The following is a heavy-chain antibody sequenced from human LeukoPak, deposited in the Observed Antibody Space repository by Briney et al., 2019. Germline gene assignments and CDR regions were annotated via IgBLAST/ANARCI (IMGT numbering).Heavy chain of an antibody. V-gene: IGHV4-34*01. CDR3: ARGDGRQQLVLVY. Sequence: SETLSLTCTVSGGSIGGNYWSWIRQSPGKGLEWIGEINHSGSTNYSPSLKSRVTISVDTSKNQFSLKLSSVTAADTAVYYCARGDGRQQLVLVYWGQGTLVTVSS. D-gene: IGHD6-13*01. J-gene: IGHJ4*02. CDR2: INHSGST. CDR1: GGSIGGNY.